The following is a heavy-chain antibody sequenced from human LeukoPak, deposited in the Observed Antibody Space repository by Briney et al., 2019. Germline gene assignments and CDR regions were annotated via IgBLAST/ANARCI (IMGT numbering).Heavy chain of an antibody. CDR3: ARVYYYGSGILVDY. Sequence: GGSLRLSCAASGFTFSSYSMNWVRQAPGKGLEWVSYISSSSSTIYYADSVKGRSTISRDNAKNSLYLQMNSLRAEDTAVYYCARVYYYGSGILVDYWGQGTLVTVSS. CDR2: ISSSSSTI. J-gene: IGHJ4*02. V-gene: IGHV3-48*01. CDR1: GFTFSSYS. D-gene: IGHD3-10*01.